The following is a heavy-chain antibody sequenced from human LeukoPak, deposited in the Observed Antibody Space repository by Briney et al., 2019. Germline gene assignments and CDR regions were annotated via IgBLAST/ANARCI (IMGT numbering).Heavy chain of an antibody. CDR3: ARGGRYMSASWYRSVYYYMDV. J-gene: IGHJ6*03. CDR1: GGSISSYY. CDR2: IYYSGST. V-gene: IGHV4-59*12. Sequence: SETLSLTCTVSGGSISSYYWSWIRQPPGKRLEWIGYIYYSGSTNYNPSLKSRVTISVDTSKNQFSLKLSSVTAADTAVYFCARGGRYMSASWYRSVYYYMDVWGKGTTVTVSS. D-gene: IGHD6-13*01.